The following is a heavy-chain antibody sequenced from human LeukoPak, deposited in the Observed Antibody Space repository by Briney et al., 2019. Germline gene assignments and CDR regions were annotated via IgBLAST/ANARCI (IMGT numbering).Heavy chain of an antibody. CDR2: IYYSGST. Sequence: PSETLSLTCTVSGGSISSYYWSWIRQPPGKGLEWTGYIYYSGSTNYNPSLKSRVTISVDTSKNQFSLKLSSVTAADTAVYYCARDRQLGYNYYYMDVWGKGTTVTVSS. CDR3: ARDRQLGYNYYYMDV. CDR1: GGSISSYY. V-gene: IGHV4-59*12. D-gene: IGHD6-6*01. J-gene: IGHJ6*03.